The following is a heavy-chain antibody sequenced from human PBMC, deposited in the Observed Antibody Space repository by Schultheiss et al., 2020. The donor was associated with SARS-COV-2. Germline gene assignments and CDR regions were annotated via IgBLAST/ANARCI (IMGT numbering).Heavy chain of an antibody. CDR3: ARAGSDIVVVPAAVGDYYYYYGMDV. D-gene: IGHD2-2*01. V-gene: IGHV3-30*04. CDR2: ISYDGSNK. Sequence: GGSLRLSCAASGFTFSSYAMHWVRQAPGKGLEWVAVISYDGSNKYYADSVKGRFTISRDNAKNSLYLQMNSLRAEDTAVYYCARAGSDIVVVPAAVGDYYYYYGMDVWGQGTTVTVSS. CDR1: GFTFSSYA. J-gene: IGHJ6*02.